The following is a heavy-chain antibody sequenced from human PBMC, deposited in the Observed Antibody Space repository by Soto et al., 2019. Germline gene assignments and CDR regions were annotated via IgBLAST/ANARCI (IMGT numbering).Heavy chain of an antibody. CDR1: GGSISSSSYY. Sequence: QLQLQESGPGLVKPSETLSLTCTVSGGSISSSSYYWGWIRQPPGKGLEWIGSIYYSGSTYYNPSLKSRVTISVDTSKNQFSLKLSSVTAADTAVYYCARQVAMDRYSYGYMDYWGQGTLVTVSS. CDR3: ARQVAMDRYSYGYMDY. CDR2: IYYSGST. D-gene: IGHD5-18*01. V-gene: IGHV4-39*01. J-gene: IGHJ4*02.